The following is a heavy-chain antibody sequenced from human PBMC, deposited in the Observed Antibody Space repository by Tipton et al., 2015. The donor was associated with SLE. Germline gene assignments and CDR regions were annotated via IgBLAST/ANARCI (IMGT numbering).Heavy chain of an antibody. CDR2: IKQDGSEK. J-gene: IGHJ4*02. CDR3: ARDSNGYVY. CDR1: GFTFSSYS. V-gene: IGHV3-7*01. D-gene: IGHD6-19*01. Sequence: SLRLSCAASGFTFSSYSMNWVRQAPGKGLEWVANIKQDGSEKYYVDSVKGRFTISRDNAKNSLYLQMNSLRAEDTAVYYCARDSNGYVYWGQGTLVTVSS.